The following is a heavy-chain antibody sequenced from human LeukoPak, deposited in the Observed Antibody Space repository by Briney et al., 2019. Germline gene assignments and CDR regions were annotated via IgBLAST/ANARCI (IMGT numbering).Heavy chain of an antibody. V-gene: IGHV4-39*07. CDR3: ARDLASCAGDCYSDGFDY. Sequence: SETLCLTCTVSGGSISSSSYYWGWIRQPPGEGLEWIGSIYYSGSTYYNPSLKSRVTISVDTSKKQFSLKMSSVTAADTAVYYCARDLASCAGDCYSDGFDYWGQGTLVTVSS. CDR1: GGSISSSSYY. D-gene: IGHD2-21*02. CDR2: IYYSGST. J-gene: IGHJ4*02.